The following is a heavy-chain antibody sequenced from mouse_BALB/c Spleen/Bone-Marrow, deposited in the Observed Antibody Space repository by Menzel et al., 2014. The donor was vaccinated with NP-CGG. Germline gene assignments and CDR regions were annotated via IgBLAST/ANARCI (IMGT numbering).Heavy chain of an antibody. J-gene: IGHJ4*01. Sequence: DLVKPGASVKLSCKASGYTFTNFWINWIKQRPGQGLEWIGRIAPGSGTTYYNEMFEDKATLTVDTSSSTAYIQLSSLSSEDSAVYFCARYDYAMDYWGQGTSVTVSS. V-gene: IGHV1S41*01. CDR1: GYTFTNFW. D-gene: IGHD2-3*01. CDR3: ARYDYAMDY. CDR2: IAPGSGTT.